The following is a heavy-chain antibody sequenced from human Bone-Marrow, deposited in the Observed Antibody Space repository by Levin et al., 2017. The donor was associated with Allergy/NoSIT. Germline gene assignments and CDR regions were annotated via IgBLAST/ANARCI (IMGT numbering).Heavy chain of an antibody. CDR2: ITTTSSYM. CDR3: ARAAGAAGRGGMDV. Sequence: LSLTCATSGFPFSTSGMAWVRQAPGKGLEWVASITTTSSYMHYADSVKGRFTISRDNANNSLSLQMNRLRGEDTAVYYCARAAGAAGRGGMDVWGQGTTVTVS. CDR1: GFPFSTSG. V-gene: IGHV3-21*01. J-gene: IGHJ6*02. D-gene: IGHD6-13*01.